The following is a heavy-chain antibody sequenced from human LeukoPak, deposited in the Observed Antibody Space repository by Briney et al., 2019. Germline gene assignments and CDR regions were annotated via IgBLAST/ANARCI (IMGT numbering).Heavy chain of an antibody. J-gene: IGHJ3*02. Sequence: PGGSLRLSCAASRFTFSNAWMSWVRQAPGKGLEWVGRIKSKTDGGTTDYAAPVKGRFTISRDDSKNTLYLQMNSLKTEDTAVYYCTTPGMVRGPKAYAFDIWGQGTMVTVSS. D-gene: IGHD3-10*01. CDR2: IKSKTDGGTT. V-gene: IGHV3-15*01. CDR3: TTPGMVRGPKAYAFDI. CDR1: RFTFSNAW.